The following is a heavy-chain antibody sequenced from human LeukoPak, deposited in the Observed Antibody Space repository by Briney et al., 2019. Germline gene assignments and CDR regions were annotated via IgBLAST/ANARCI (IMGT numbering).Heavy chain of an antibody. J-gene: IGHJ4*02. Sequence: ASVKVSCKASGYTFITYGISWVGQAPGQGLEWMGWISAYNGDTNYAQKLQGRVTMTTDTSTSTAYMELRSLRSDDTAVYYCGRGPYCSGGTCYSQYCDYWGQGTLVTVSS. CDR2: ISAYNGDT. CDR3: GRGPYCSGGTCYSQYCDY. V-gene: IGHV1-18*01. D-gene: IGHD2-15*01. CDR1: GYTFITYG.